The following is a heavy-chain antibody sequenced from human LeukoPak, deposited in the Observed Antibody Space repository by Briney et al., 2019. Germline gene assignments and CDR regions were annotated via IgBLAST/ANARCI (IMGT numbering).Heavy chain of an antibody. CDR1: GDSVSSDNW. J-gene: IGHJ4*02. CDR3: VRANRGTYLIY. Sequence: SETLSLTRAVSGDSVSSDNWWSWVRQPPGKGLEWIGEIYHSGATNYKSSLKSRVTISMDKSKNQFSLDPTSVTAADTAVYYCVRANRGTYLIYWGQGIQVTVSS. CDR2: IYHSGAT. D-gene: IGHD1-26*01. V-gene: IGHV4-4*02.